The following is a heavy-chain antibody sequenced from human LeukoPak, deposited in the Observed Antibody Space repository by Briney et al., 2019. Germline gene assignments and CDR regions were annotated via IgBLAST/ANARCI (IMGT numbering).Heavy chain of an antibody. V-gene: IGHV3-30*04. CDR3: ARETGSYDSNGYYSY. CDR1: GFTFSSFA. Sequence: GGSLRLSCAASGFTFSSFAMHWVRQAPGRGLEWVATVSYLGSKTYYADSVKGRFTISRDNSKNTLYLQMNSLRAEDTAVYYCARETGSYDSNGYYSYWGQGTLVTVSP. D-gene: IGHD3-22*01. J-gene: IGHJ4*02. CDR2: VSYLGSKT.